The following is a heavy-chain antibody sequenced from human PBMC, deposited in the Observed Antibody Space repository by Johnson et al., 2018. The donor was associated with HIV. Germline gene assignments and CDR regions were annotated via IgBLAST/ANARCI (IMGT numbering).Heavy chain of an antibody. CDR3: ARRDSGSLSFDI. Sequence: QVQLVESGGGLVKPGGSLSLSCAASGFTFSDYYMSWIRQAPGKGLEWVSAISGSGGSTYYTDSVKGRFTISRDNGKSSLYLQMTSLRAEDTALYYCARRDSGSLSFDIWGQGTMVTVSS. CDR1: GFTFSDYY. D-gene: IGHD1-26*01. V-gene: IGHV3-11*01. CDR2: ISGSGGST. J-gene: IGHJ3*02.